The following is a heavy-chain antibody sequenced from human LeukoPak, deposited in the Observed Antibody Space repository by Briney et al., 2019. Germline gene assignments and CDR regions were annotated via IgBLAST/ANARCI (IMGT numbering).Heavy chain of an antibody. V-gene: IGHV3-33*08. Sequence: GGSLRLSCAASGFTFSGYGMHWVRQAPGQGLEWVAVIWSDASNEYYADSVKGRFTISRDNSKNTLYLQMNSLRAEDTAMYYCARDLGGTTVTPGVVDYWGQGTLVTVSS. CDR3: ARDLGGTTVTPGVVDY. CDR1: GFTFSGYG. D-gene: IGHD4-17*01. CDR2: IWSDASNE. J-gene: IGHJ4*02.